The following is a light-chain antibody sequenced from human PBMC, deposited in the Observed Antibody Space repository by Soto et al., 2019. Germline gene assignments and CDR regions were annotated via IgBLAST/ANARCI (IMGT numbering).Light chain of an antibody. J-gene: IGKJ1*01. V-gene: IGKV1-5*03. CDR2: KAS. Sequence: DIQITQNPSTLSASVGDRVSITCRASQSISSWLAWYQQKPGKAPKLLIYKASSLESGVPSRFSGSGSGTEFTLTISSLQPDDFATYYCQQYNSYWTFGQGTKVDIK. CDR3: QQYNSYWT. CDR1: QSISSW.